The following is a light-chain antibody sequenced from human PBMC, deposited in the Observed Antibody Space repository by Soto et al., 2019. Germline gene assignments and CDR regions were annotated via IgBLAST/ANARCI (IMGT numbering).Light chain of an antibody. Sequence: IVLMLSQGTLSLSPGERATLSCRASQSLTNNYVAWYQQKPGRALRLLIDGASTRATGIPDRFSGSGSGTDFTLTISSLEPEDFAVYYFQQRSNPRFAPGSKVAI. CDR2: GAS. CDR1: QSLTNNY. V-gene: IGKV3D-20*02. CDR3: QQRSNPR. J-gene: IGKJ3*01.